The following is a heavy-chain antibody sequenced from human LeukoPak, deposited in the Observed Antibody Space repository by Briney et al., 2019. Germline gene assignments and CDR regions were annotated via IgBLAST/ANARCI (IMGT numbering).Heavy chain of an antibody. CDR3: AREILPSYAFDI. V-gene: IGHV3-66*01. Sequence: GGSLIRSCAASGFTVSSNFLSWGRQAPGKGLEWVSVIYSGGSTYYTDSVKGRFTISRDISKNTLYLQMNSLRAEDTAVYYCAREILPSYAFDIWGQGTLVTVSS. CDR1: GFTVSSNF. D-gene: IGHD2/OR15-2a*01. CDR2: IYSGGST. J-gene: IGHJ3*02.